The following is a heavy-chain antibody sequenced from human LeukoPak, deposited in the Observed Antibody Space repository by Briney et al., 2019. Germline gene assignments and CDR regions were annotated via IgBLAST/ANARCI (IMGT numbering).Heavy chain of an antibody. D-gene: IGHD5-12*01. J-gene: IGHJ6*02. CDR3: ARDPPYGGYSLGYHYGMDV. CDR2: TGPLLGIP. CDR1: GYTFTSHY. V-gene: IGHV1-69*04. Sequence: ASVKVSCKASGYTFTSHYMHWVRQAPGQGLEWMGRTGPLLGIPNNAQKFQGRVTITADKSTNTAYMELSSLRSEDTAVYYCARDPPYGGYSLGYHYGMDVWGQGTTVTVSS.